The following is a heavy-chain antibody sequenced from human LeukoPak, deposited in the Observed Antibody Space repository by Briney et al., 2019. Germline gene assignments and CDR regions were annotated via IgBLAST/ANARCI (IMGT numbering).Heavy chain of an antibody. V-gene: IGHV3-23*01. J-gene: IGHJ4*02. Sequence: PGGSLRLSCTASGITFNSYAMSWVRQAPGKGLEWVSGISSSGGNTYYADSAKGRFTVSRDNSKNTLYLQMNSLSAEDTAVYYCAQRGTVTSGFDYWGQGTLVTVSS. CDR3: AQRGTVTSGFDY. CDR2: ISSSGGNT. CDR1: GITFNSYA. D-gene: IGHD4-17*01.